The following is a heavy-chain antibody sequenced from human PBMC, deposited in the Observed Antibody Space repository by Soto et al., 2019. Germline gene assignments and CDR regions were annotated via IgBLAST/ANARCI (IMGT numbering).Heavy chain of an antibody. D-gene: IGHD6-6*01. CDR3: ARGRYSSSSGGIFDY. V-gene: IGHV3-21*01. CDR1: GFTFSSYS. Sequence: PGGSLRLSCAASGFTFSSYSMNWVRQAPGKGLEWVSSISSSSSYIYYADSVKGRFTISRDNAKNSLYLQMNSLRAEDTAVYYCARGRYSSSSGGIFDYWGQGTLVTVSS. J-gene: IGHJ4*02. CDR2: ISSSSSYI.